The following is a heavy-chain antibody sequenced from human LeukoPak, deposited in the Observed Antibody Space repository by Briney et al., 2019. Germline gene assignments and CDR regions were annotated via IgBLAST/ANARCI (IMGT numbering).Heavy chain of an antibody. CDR1: GYTFTAYY. Sequence: ASVKVSCKSSGYTFTAYYMHWVRQAPGQGLEEMGVINPSGGSTSCTQKLQGIDTMTRDTSKRTVYMDLRGLRSEDTAVYYFARGAHVAHDYGDYGNWNFDYWGQGTLVTVSS. V-gene: IGHV1-46*01. D-gene: IGHD4-17*01. CDR2: INPSGGST. CDR3: ARGAHVAHDYGDYGNWNFDY. J-gene: IGHJ4*02.